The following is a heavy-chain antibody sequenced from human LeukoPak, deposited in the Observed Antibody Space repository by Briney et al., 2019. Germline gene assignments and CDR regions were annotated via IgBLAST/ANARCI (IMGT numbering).Heavy chain of an antibody. CDR1: RFALNSYN. D-gene: IGHD3-22*01. J-gene: IGHJ6*02. CDR2: IGSSGSPT. CDR3: ARRPYSDSSGRLSDV. V-gene: IGHV3-48*02. Sequence: PGGSLRLSCAASRFALNSYNMNWVRQAPGKGLEWISYIGSSGSPTHYADSVRGRFTNSRDNAKNSLYLQMNSLRDEDTAVYYCARRPYSDSSGRLSDVWGQGTTVTVSS.